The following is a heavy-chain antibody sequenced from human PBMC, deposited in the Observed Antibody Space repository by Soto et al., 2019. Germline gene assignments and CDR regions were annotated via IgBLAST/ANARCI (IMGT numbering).Heavy chain of an antibody. Sequence: QVQLVESGGGVVQPVRSLRLSCAASGFTFSSYAMHWVRQAPGKGLEWVAVISYDGSNKYYADSVKGRFTISRDNSKNTLYLKMNSLRAEDTAVYYCARDPIITMIVVVALDYWGQGTLVTVSS. CDR3: ARDPIITMIVVVALDY. CDR1: GFTFSSYA. J-gene: IGHJ4*02. D-gene: IGHD3-22*01. V-gene: IGHV3-30-3*01. CDR2: ISYDGSNK.